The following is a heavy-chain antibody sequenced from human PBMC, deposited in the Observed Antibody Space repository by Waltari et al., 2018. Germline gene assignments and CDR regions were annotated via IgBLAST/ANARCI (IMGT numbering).Heavy chain of an antibody. CDR1: GYYISSNYF. J-gene: IGHJ4*02. D-gene: IGHD3-3*01. CDR2: IFHSGST. V-gene: IGHV4-38-2*02. Sequence: QVELQESGPGLVKPSETLSLTCNVSGYYISSNYFWGWIRQPPGKGPEWLGSIFHSGSTYYNPSLKSRVTISVDTSKNQFSLKLISVTAADTAVYYCARVAYSDFWSDYSSRPSFDYWGPGTLVTVSS. CDR3: ARVAYSDFWSDYSSRPSFDY.